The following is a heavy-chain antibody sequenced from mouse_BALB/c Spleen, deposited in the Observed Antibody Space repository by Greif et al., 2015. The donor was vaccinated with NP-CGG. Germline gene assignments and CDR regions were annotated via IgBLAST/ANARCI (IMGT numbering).Heavy chain of an antibody. CDR1: GYTFTTYW. Sequence: QRVESELVRPGASVKLSCKASGYTFTTYWMHWVKQRPGQGLEWIGTIYPDSGSAYYDEKFKSKATLTVDTSSSTAYMQLSSLTSEDSAVYYCTRAYYRYALDSWGQGTSVTVSS. V-gene: IGHV1S22*01. CDR2: IYPDSGSA. D-gene: IGHD2-14*01. CDR3: TRAYYRYALDS. J-gene: IGHJ4*01.